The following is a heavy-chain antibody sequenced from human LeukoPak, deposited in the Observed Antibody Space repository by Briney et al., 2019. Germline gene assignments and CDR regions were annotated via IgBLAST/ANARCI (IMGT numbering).Heavy chain of an antibody. CDR1: GVTISCCG. J-gene: IGHJ4*02. CDR2: IRYDGGNQ. V-gene: IGHV3-30*02. D-gene: IGHD3-10*01. CDR3: ATGRITMVREDY. Sequence: PGGSLRLSCAASGVTISCCGMHWVRQAPGKGLEWLAFIRYDGGNQYYADSVKGRFTISRDNSKNTLYLQMNSLRAEDTAVYYCATGRITMVREDYWGQGTLVTVSS.